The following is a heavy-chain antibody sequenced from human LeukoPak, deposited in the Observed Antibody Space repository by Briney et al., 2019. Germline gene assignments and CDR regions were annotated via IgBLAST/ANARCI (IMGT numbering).Heavy chain of an antibody. J-gene: IGHJ4*02. CDR3: ARGRGSCSDRSCLRLDY. Sequence: GRYLRLSCAASGFTFRNYCMHWVRQTPGKGLEWVALISYDGSNKYYADSVKGRFTISRDNSKNTLYLQMNSLRAEDTGVYYCARGRGSCSDRSCLRLDYWGQGAVVTVSS. D-gene: IGHD2-15*01. CDR1: GFTFRNYC. CDR2: ISYDGSNK. V-gene: IGHV3-30*04.